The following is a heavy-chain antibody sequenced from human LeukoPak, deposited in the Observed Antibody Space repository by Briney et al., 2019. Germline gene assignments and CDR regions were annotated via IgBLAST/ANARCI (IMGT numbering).Heavy chain of an antibody. CDR3: AREGGVGPTAPPDYYSYQMDV. D-gene: IGHD1-26*01. Sequence: GASVKVPCKASGYTFISYGITWVRQAPGQGLEWMGWISPYTTKKSYGQSIQGRVTMTNDPYMSTAYMELRSLRSDDTAVYYCAREGGVGPTAPPDYYSYQMDVWGKGTRSPSP. J-gene: IGHJ6*03. CDR2: ISPYTTKK. V-gene: IGHV1-18*01. CDR1: GYTFISYG.